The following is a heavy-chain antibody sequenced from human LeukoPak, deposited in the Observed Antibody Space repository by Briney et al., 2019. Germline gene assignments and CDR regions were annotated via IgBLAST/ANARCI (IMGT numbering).Heavy chain of an antibody. CDR1: GFTFSSYA. D-gene: IGHD6-13*01. V-gene: IGHV3-23*01. CDR3: AKAGGAILYSSSWSPFDY. Sequence: GGSLRLSCAASGFTFSSYAMSWVRQAPGKGLEWVSAISGSGGSTYYADSVKGRFTISRDNSKNTLYLQMNSLRAEDTAVYYWAKAGGAILYSSSWSPFDYWGQGTLVTVSS. CDR2: ISGSGGST. J-gene: IGHJ4*02.